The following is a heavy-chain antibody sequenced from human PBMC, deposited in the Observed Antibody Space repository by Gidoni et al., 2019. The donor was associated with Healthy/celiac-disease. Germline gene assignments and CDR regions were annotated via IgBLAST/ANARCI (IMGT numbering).Heavy chain of an antibody. CDR1: GCTFSSYA. V-gene: IGHV3-30-3*01. J-gene: IGHJ2*01. D-gene: IGHD2-2*01. CDR2: ISYDGSNK. Sequence: QVQLVESGGGVVQPGRSLRLSCAASGCTFSSYAMHWVRQAPGKGLEWVAVISYDGSNKYSADSVKGRFTISRDNSKNTLYLQMNSLRAEDTAVYYCARQGYCSSTSCSRYFDLWGRGTLVTVSS. CDR3: ARQGYCSSTSCSRYFDL.